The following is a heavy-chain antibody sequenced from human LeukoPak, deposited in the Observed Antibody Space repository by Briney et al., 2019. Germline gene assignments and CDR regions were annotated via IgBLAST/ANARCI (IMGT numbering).Heavy chain of an antibody. CDR1: GYTFTSSY. CDR2: INPSGGRT. CDR3: ARDGATVTTYYYYYYGMDV. Sequence: GASVKVSCKASGYTFTSSYMHWVRQAPGQGLEWMGIINPSGGRTSYAQKFQGRVSMTRDTSTTTVYMELSSLRSEDTAVYYCARDGATVTTYYYYYYGMDVWGQGTTVTVSS. V-gene: IGHV1-46*01. D-gene: IGHD4-17*01. J-gene: IGHJ6*02.